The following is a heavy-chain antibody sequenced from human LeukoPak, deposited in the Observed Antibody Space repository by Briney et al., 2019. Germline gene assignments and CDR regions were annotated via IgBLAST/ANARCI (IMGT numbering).Heavy chain of an antibody. CDR2: INHSGST. J-gene: IGHJ5*02. V-gene: IGHV4-34*01. CDR3: ARAPRYYYGSGSYYKENWFDP. Sequence: SETLSLTCAVYGGSFSGYYWSWIRQPPGKGLEWIGEINHSGSTNYNPSLKSRVTISVDTSKNQFSLELSSVTAADTAVYYCARAPRYYYGSGSYYKENWFDPWGQGTLVTVSS. D-gene: IGHD3-10*01. CDR1: GGSFSGYY.